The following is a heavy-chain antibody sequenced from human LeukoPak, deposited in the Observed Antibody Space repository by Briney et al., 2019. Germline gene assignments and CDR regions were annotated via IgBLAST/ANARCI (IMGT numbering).Heavy chain of an antibody. CDR3: TRDCNRLGSYYFDY. Sequence: GGSLRLSCAASGFTFSSYSMNWVRQAPGKGLEWVSSISSSSSYIYYADSVKGRFTISRDNSKNSLYLQMNSLRTEDTAVYYCTRDCNRLGSYYFDYWGQGTLVTVSS. CDR2: ISSSSSYI. J-gene: IGHJ4*02. V-gene: IGHV3-21*01. D-gene: IGHD2/OR15-2a*01. CDR1: GFTFSSYS.